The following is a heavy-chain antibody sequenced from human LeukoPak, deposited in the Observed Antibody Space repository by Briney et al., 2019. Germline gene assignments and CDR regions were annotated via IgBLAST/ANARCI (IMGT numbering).Heavy chain of an antibody. V-gene: IGHV4-34*01. Sequence: SETLSLTCAVYGGSFSDYYWSWIRQPPGKGLEWIGEIDHSGSTNYNPSLKSRVTISVDTSKNQFSLKLNSVTAADTAVYYCARGFAPVLRYIDGGHAFDIWGQGTVVTVSS. CDR3: ARGFAPVLRYIDGGHAFDI. D-gene: IGHD3-9*01. CDR1: GGSFSDYY. CDR2: IDHSGST. J-gene: IGHJ3*02.